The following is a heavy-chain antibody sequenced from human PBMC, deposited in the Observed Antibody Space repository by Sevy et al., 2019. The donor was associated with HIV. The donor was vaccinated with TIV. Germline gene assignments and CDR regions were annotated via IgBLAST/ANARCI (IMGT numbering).Heavy chain of an antibody. J-gene: IGHJ4*02. V-gene: IGHV3-7*01. D-gene: IGHD3-16*01. CDR1: GFTFSANW. Sequence: GGSLRLSCAASGFTFSANWMNWVRQAPGKGLEWVANIKADGSDKHYVDSVGGRFTISRDNAKNLLFLQMNSLRVEDTAVYYCAHETFGRFESWGQRTLVTVSS. CDR2: IKADGSDK. CDR3: AHETFGRFES.